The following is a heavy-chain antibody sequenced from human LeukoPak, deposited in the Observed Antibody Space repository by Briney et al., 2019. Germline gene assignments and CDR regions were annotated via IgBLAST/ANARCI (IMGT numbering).Heavy chain of an antibody. D-gene: IGHD2-21*01. CDR2: INSDGSST. Sequence: GGSLRLSCAASGFTFSSYWMHWVRQAPGKGLVWVSRINSDGSSTSYADSVKGRFTISRDNAKNTLYLQMNSLRAEDTAVYYCARETYCGGECCLGAFDIWGQGTMVIVSS. J-gene: IGHJ3*02. CDR1: GFTFSSYW. CDR3: ARETYCGGECCLGAFDI. V-gene: IGHV3-74*01.